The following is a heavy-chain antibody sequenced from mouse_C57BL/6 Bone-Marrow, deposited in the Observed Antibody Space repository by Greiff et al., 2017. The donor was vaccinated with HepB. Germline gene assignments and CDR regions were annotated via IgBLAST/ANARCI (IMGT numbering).Heavy chain of an antibody. Sequence: VKLVESGPELVKPGASVKISCKASGYAFSSSWMNWVKQRPGKGLEWIGRIYPGDGDTNYNGKFKGKATLTADKSSSTAYMQLSSLTSEDSAVYFCARSTMVTTRFAYWGQGTLVTVSA. CDR2: IYPGDGDT. CDR3: ARSTMVTTRFAY. CDR1: GYAFSSSW. J-gene: IGHJ3*01. V-gene: IGHV1-82*01. D-gene: IGHD2-2*01.